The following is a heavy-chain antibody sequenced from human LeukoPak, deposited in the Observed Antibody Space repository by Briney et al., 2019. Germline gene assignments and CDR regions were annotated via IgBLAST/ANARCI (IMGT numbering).Heavy chain of an antibody. CDR2: INWNGGST. Sequence: GGSLRLSCAASGFTFDDYGMSWVRQAPGKGLEWVSGINWNGGSTGYADSVKGRFTISRDNAKNSLYLRMNSLRAEDTAVYYCARAGRGYSYGVCYHYWGQGTLVTVSS. D-gene: IGHD5-18*01. CDR3: ARAGRGYSYGVCYHY. CDR1: GFTFDDYG. J-gene: IGHJ4*02. V-gene: IGHV3-20*04.